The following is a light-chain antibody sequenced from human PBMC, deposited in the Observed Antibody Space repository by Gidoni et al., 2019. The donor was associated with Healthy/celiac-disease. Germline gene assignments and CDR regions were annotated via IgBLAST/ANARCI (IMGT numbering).Light chain of an antibody. CDR2: DAS. J-gene: IGKJ1*01. CDR1: QSVSSY. CDR3: QQRSNWPPST. Sequence: EIVLTQSPATLSLSPGERATLSCRASQSVSSYLAWYQQKPGQAPRLLIYDASNRATGIPARCSGSGSGTDFTLTISSLEPEDFAVYYCQQRSNWPPSTFGQGTKVEIK. V-gene: IGKV3-11*01.